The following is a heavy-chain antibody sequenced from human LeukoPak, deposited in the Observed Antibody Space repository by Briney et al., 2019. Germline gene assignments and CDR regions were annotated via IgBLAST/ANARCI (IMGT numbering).Heavy chain of an antibody. CDR1: GGSISSGSYY. J-gene: IGHJ6*02. V-gene: IGHV4-61*02. CDR3: ATLDLTVVSGVIPYYYYYGMDV. CDR2: IYTSGST. D-gene: IGHD4-23*01. Sequence: PSQTLSPTCTVSGGSISSGSYYWSWIRQPAGKGLEWIGRIYTSGSTNYNPSLKSRVTISVDTSKNQFSLKLSSVTAADTAVYYCATLDLTVVSGVIPYYYYYGMDVWGQGTTVTLSS.